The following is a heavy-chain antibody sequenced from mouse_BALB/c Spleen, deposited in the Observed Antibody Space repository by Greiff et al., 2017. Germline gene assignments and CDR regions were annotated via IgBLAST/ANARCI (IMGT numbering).Heavy chain of an antibody. V-gene: IGHV5-6-5*01. D-gene: IGHD2-5*01. CDR2: ISSGGST. CDR1: GFTFSSYA. Sequence: EVKLMESGGGLVKPGGSLKLSCAASGFTFSSYAMSWVRQTPEKRLEWVASISSGGSTYYPDSVKGRFTISRDNARNILYLQMSSLRSEDTAMYYCARGGSYYSIAMDYWGQGTSVTVSS. J-gene: IGHJ4*01. CDR3: ARGGSYYSIAMDY.